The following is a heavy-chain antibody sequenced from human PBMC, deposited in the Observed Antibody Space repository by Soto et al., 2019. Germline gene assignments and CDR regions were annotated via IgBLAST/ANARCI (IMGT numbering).Heavy chain of an antibody. D-gene: IGHD3-3*01. CDR3: ARVLKYYDFWSGNYGMDV. CDR1: GGSISTYY. V-gene: IGHV4-59*01. J-gene: IGHJ6*02. CDR2: IYYSGST. Sequence: SETLSLTCTVSGGSISTYYWSWIRQPPGKGLEWIGYIYYSGSTNYNPSLKSRVSISVDTSKNQFSLNLSSVTAADTAVYYCARVLKYYDFWSGNYGMDVWGQGTTVTVSS.